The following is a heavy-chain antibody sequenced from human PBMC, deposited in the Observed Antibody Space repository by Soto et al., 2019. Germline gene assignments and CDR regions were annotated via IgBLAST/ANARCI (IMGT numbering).Heavy chain of an antibody. CDR1: GGSISSGGYS. CDR3: FAGAGTSRGDGMDV. D-gene: IGHD6-19*01. Sequence: SETLSLTCAVSGGSISSGGYSWSWIRQPPGKGLEWIGYIYHSGSTYYNPSLKSRVTISVDRSKNQFSLKLSSVTAADTAVYYCFAGAGTSRGDGMDVWSQGTTVTVSS. V-gene: IGHV4-30-2*01. J-gene: IGHJ6*02. CDR2: IYHSGST.